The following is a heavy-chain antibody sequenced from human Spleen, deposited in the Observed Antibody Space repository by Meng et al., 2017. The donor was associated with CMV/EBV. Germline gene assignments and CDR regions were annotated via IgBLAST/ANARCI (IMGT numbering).Heavy chain of an antibody. V-gene: IGHV3-30*04. J-gene: IGHJ4*02. D-gene: IGHD5-18*01. CDR1: GFTFSSYA. CDR3: AKTDGYNYALFDN. Sequence: GESLKISCAASGFTFSSYAMHWVRQAPGKGLEWVAVISYDGSNKYYADSVKGRFTISRDNSKNTLYLQMNSLRVEDTAEYYCAKTDGYNYALFDNWGRGTLVTVSS. CDR2: ISYDGSNK.